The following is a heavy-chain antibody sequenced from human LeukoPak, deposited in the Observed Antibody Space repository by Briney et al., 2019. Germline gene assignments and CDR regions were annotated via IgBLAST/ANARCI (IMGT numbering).Heavy chain of an antibody. V-gene: IGHV4-4*09. D-gene: IGHD2-2*01. J-gene: IGHJ4*02. CDR2: IYTSGST. CDR1: GVSISSYY. Sequence: SDTLSLTCTGSGVSISSYYWSWIRQPPGDGLEWIGYIYTSGSTNYNPSLKSRVTISVDTSKNQFSLKLSSVTAADTAVYYCARRRVVPAADYFDYWGQGTLVTVSS. CDR3: ARRRVVPAADYFDY.